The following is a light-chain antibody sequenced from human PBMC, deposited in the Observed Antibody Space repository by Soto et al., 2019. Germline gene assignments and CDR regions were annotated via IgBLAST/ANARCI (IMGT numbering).Light chain of an antibody. J-gene: IGKJ5*01. CDR1: QSVSSY. V-gene: IGKV3-11*01. Sequence: ETVLTQSPATLSLTTGERATLSCRASQSVSSYLAWYQQKPGQAPRLLIYDASNRATGIPARFSGSGSGTDFTLTISSLEPEDFAVYYCQQRATFGQGTRLEI. CDR3: QQRAT. CDR2: DAS.